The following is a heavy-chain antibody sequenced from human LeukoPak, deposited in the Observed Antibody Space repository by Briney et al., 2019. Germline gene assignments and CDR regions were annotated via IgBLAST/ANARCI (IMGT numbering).Heavy chain of an antibody. V-gene: IGHV3-30*02. CDR2: IRYDGSNK. D-gene: IGHD5-18*01. CDR3: ARDRGYSYGFDY. J-gene: IGHJ4*02. CDR1: GFTFSSYG. Sequence: GGSLRLSCAASGFTFSSYGMHWVRQAPGKGLEWVAFIRYDGSNKYYADSVKGRFTISRDNSKNTLYLQMNSLRAEDTAVYYCARDRGYSYGFDYWGQGTLVTVSS.